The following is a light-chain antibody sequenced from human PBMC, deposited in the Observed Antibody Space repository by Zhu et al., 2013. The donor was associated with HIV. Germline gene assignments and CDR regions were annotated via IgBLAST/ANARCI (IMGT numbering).Light chain of an antibody. CDR3: QHYDSRPSYT. J-gene: IGKJ4*01. Sequence: DIQMTQSPASLSASVGDRVTIKCQASHDIAAALNWYQHKTGGAPKLLIYDASNLEEGAPTRFTGSGYGTEFSLIIGDLQPEDFATYYCQHYDSRPSYTFGGGTTV. CDR2: DAS. V-gene: IGKV1-33*01. CDR1: HDIAAA.